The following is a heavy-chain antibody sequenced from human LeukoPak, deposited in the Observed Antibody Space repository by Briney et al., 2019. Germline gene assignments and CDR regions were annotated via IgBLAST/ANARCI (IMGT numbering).Heavy chain of an antibody. CDR2: ISSSSSYI. J-gene: IGHJ6*02. CDR1: GFTFSNFW. CDR3: ASRAGCSSTSCLNYYGMDV. V-gene: IGHV3-21*01. Sequence: GGSLRLSCTASGFTFSNFWMGWVRQAPGKGLEWVSSISSSSSYIYYADSVKGRFTISRDNAKNSLYLQMNSLRAEDTAVYYCASRAGCSSTSCLNYYGMDVWGQGTTVTVSS. D-gene: IGHD2-2*01.